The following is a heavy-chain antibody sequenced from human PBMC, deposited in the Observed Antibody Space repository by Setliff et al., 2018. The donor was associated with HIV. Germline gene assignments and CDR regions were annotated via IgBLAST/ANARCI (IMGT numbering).Heavy chain of an antibody. CDR3: ARSNIEVVPAALFYYYYYGLDV. V-gene: IGHV4-39*07. CDR2: FHYSGST. J-gene: IGHJ6*02. D-gene: IGHD2-2*01. CDR1: GDSISSSSYY. Sequence: RPSETLSLTCNVSGDSISSSSYYWGWIRQPPGKGLEWIGSFHYSGSTSYNPSLRSRVTISVDTSKNQFSLKLTSVTATDTAVYYCARSNIEVVPAALFYYYYYGLDVWGQGTTVTVSS.